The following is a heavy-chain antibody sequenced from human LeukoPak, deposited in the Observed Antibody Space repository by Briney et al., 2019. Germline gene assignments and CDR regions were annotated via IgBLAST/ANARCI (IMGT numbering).Heavy chain of an antibody. CDR1: GGSTSSSNW. D-gene: IGHD6-6*01. CDR3: ARLRAVAAPAGRQGAGYYFDY. CDR2: IYHSGST. J-gene: IGHJ4*02. Sequence: PSETLSLTCAVSGGSTSSSNWWSWVRQPPGKGLEWIGEIYHSGSTNYNPSLKSRVTISVDTSKNQFSLKLSSVTAADTAVYYCARLRAVAAPAGRQGAGYYFDYWGQGTLVTVSS. V-gene: IGHV4-4*02.